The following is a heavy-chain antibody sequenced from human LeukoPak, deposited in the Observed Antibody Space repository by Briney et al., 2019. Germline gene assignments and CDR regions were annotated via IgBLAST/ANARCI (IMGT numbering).Heavy chain of an antibody. CDR1: GFTFTSYA. CDR3: AKHVVSVCQLQLDY. Sequence: PGGSLRLSCAASGFTFTSYAMTWVRQAPGKGLEWVSTISGNSHIAYYADSVKGRFTISRDTSKNTLYLQMNSLRAEDTAMYYCAKHVVSVCQLQLDYWGQGTLVTVSS. CDR2: ISGNSHIA. D-gene: IGHD2-2*01. J-gene: IGHJ4*02. V-gene: IGHV3-23*01.